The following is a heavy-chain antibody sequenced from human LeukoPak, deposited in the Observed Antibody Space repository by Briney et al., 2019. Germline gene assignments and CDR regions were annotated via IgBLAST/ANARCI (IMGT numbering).Heavy chain of an antibody. V-gene: IGHV4-39*01. CDR3: ARSINVLRYFDWLSQGGPFDY. J-gene: IGHJ4*02. CDR2: IYYSGST. D-gene: IGHD3-9*01. CDR1: GGSISSSSYY. Sequence: KPSETLSLTCTVSGGSISSSSYYWGWIRQPPGKGLEWIGSIYYSGSTYYNPSLKSRVTISVDTSKNQFSLKLGSVTAADTAVYYCARSINVLRYFDWLSQGGPFDYWGQGTLVTVSS.